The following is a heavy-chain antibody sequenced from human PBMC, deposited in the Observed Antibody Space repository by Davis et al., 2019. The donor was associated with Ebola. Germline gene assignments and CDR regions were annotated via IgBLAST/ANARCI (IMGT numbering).Heavy chain of an antibody. D-gene: IGHD3-3*01. Sequence: GESLKISCAASGFTFDDYAMTWVRQAPGKGLEWVSGINWNGGSTGYADSVKGRFTISRDNAKNSLYLRLNSLRAEDTALYHCARGGITIFGVVTDYYYYYGMDVWGKGTTVTVSS. J-gene: IGHJ6*04. CDR1: GFTFDDYA. CDR3: ARGGITIFGVVTDYYYYYGMDV. CDR2: INWNGGST. V-gene: IGHV3-20*01.